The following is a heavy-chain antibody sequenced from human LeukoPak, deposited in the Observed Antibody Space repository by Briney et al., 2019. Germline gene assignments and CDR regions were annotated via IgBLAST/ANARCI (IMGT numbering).Heavy chain of an antibody. CDR1: GFTFSSYE. V-gene: IGHV3-48*03. D-gene: IGHD3-22*01. Sequence: PGGSLRLSCAASGFTFSSYEMNWVRQAPGKGLEWVSYISSSGNTIYYADSVKGRFTISRDNAKNSLYLQMNSLRVEDTAVYYCARAKLYYYDSSGYYSGFDYWGQGTLVTVSS. CDR2: ISSSGNTI. CDR3: ARAKLYYYDSSGYYSGFDY. J-gene: IGHJ4*02.